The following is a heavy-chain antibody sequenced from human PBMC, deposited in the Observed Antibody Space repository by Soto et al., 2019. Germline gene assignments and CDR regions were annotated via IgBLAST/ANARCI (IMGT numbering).Heavy chain of an antibody. CDR2: ISYDGSNK. CDR1: GFTFSSYA. J-gene: IGHJ4*02. D-gene: IGHD3-22*01. V-gene: IGHV3-30-3*01. CDR3: ARGGYYDSSGYYSLDY. Sequence: QVQLVESGGGVVQPGRSPRLSCAASGFTFSSYAMHWVRQAPGKGLEWVAVISYDGSNKYYADFVKGRFTISRDNSKNTLYLQMNSLRAEDTAVYYCARGGYYDSSGYYSLDYWGQGTLVTVSS.